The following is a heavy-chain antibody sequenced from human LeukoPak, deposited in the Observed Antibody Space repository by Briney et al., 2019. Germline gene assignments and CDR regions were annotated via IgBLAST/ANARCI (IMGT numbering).Heavy chain of an antibody. CDR1: GFTFSSYA. CDR2: ISGSDGST. Sequence: GGSLRLSCAASGFTFSSYAMSWVRQAPGKGLEWVSAISGSDGSTYYADSVKGRFTISRDNSKNTVYLQMNSLRAEDTAVYYCARDHDSSGYFFDYWGQGTLVTVSS. J-gene: IGHJ4*02. V-gene: IGHV3-23*01. CDR3: ARDHDSSGYFFDY. D-gene: IGHD3-22*01.